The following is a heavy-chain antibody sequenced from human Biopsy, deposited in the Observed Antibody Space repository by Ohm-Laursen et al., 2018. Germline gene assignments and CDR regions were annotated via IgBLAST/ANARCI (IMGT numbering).Heavy chain of an antibody. D-gene: IGHD3-10*01. J-gene: IGHJ4*02. CDR2: VNPNSGAT. V-gene: IGHV1-2*02. CDR1: GSTFNDYF. CDR3: ARDRMTDVFGGPTRTDVFDS. Sequence: ASVKVSCKASGSTFNDYFIHWVRQSPGQGLEWMGWVNPNSGATNSEENFRDRVTLTRDTSISAVYIELRRLKSDDAAVYYCARDRMTDVFGGPTRTDVFDSWGQGAPVTVSS.